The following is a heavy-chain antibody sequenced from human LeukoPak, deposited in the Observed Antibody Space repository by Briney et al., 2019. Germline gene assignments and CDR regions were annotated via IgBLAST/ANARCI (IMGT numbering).Heavy chain of an antibody. CDR2: IKSKTDGGTT. D-gene: IGHD3-10*01. V-gene: IGHV3-15*01. CDR1: GFTFSNAW. CDR3: TTGGYYGSELDY. J-gene: IGHJ4*02. Sequence: GGSLRLSCAASGFTFSNAWMSWVRQAPGKGLEWVGRIKSKTDGGTTDHAAPVKGRFTISRDDSKNTLYLQMNSLKTEDTAVYYCTTGGYYGSELDYWGQGTLVTVSS.